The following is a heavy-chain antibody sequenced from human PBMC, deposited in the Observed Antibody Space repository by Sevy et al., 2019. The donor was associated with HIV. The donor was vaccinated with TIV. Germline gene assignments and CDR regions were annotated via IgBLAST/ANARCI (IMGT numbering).Heavy chain of an antibody. CDR3: ARDGGYSIKWYPLY. CDR2: ISYEGTET. Sequence: GGSLRLSCAASGFAFSSHAMHWVRQAPGKGLEWVAVISYEGTETFYTASVEGRFTISRDNSKNMLSLQINSLRPEDTAVYFCARDGGYSIKWYPLYWGHGTLVTVSS. D-gene: IGHD6-13*01. V-gene: IGHV3-30-3*01. CDR1: GFAFSSHA. J-gene: IGHJ4*01.